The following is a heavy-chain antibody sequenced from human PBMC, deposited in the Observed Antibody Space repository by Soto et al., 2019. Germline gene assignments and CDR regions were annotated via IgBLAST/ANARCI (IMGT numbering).Heavy chain of an antibody. Sequence: SETLSLTCTVSGGSSSSGDYYWSWIRQPPGKGLEWIGYIYYSGSTYYNPFLKSRFTISIDTSKNQFSLKLNSVTAADTAVYYCARDSGGGGAFDISGQGTMVTVSS. CDR3: ARDSGGGGAFDI. CDR1: GGSSSSGDYY. D-gene: IGHD3-16*01. CDR2: IYYSGST. V-gene: IGHV4-30-4*01. J-gene: IGHJ3*02.